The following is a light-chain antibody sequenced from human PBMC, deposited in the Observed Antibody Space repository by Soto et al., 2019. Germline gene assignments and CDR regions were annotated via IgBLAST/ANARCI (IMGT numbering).Light chain of an antibody. Sequence: EVVRTQSPATLSVSPGERATLSGRASQSVNINLAWYQQKPGQAPRLLIYGTSTRATGVPARFSGSGSGTEFTLTISNLQSEDFAVYYCQQYNDWPPLTFGGGTKVDIK. CDR2: GTS. CDR3: QQYNDWPPLT. J-gene: IGKJ4*01. V-gene: IGKV3-15*01. CDR1: QSVNIN.